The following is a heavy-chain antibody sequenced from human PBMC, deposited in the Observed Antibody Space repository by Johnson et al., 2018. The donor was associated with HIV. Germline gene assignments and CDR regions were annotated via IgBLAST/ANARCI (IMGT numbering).Heavy chain of an antibody. Sequence: VQLVESGGGVVRPGGSLRLSCAASGFTFDDYGMSWVRQAPGRGLEWVANIKQDGSEKYYVDSVKGRFTISRDNAKHSLSLQMNSLRAGDTALYYCAKDIGVWDSSGLALDAFDIWGQGTMVTVSS. V-gene: IGHV3-7*03. CDR3: AKDIGVWDSSGLALDAFDI. J-gene: IGHJ3*02. CDR2: IKQDGSEK. D-gene: IGHD3-22*01. CDR1: GFTFDDYG.